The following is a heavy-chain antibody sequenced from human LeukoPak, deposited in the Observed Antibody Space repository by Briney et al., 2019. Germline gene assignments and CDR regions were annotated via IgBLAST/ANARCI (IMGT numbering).Heavy chain of an antibody. CDR2: ISAYNGNT. CDR3: AREDYYDSGSSDY. J-gene: IGHJ4*02. CDR1: GYTFTSYG. V-gene: IGHV1-18*01. D-gene: IGHD3-22*01. Sequence: ASVKVSCKASGYTFTSYGISWVRQAPGQGLEWMGWISAYNGNTDYAQKLQGRVTMTTDTSTSTAYMELSSLRSEDTAIYYCAREDYYDSGSSDYWGQGTLVTVSS.